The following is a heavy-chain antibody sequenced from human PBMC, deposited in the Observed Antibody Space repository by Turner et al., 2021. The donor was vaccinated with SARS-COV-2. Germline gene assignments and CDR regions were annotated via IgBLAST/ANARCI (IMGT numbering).Heavy chain of an antibody. CDR2: MSDDGSSA. V-gene: IGHV3-74*01. Sequence: VQLVVSGCDFVHPGGSLRLSCVCSAFTFSDHWIHWVRQCPGKGLVWVSRMSDDGSSASDRNSVRGRFTVSIDNAKNTLYLKMNMQRHNDTGVYYCTRRGIAAAGNDYWGQGALVTVSS. CDR3: TRRGIAAAGNDY. CDR1: AFTFSDHW. J-gene: IGHJ4*02. D-gene: IGHD6-13*01.